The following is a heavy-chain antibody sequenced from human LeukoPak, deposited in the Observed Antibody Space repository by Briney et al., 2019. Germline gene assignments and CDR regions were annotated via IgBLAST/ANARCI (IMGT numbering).Heavy chain of an antibody. J-gene: IGHJ6*02. CDR3: ARLRSGSTPPPPHYYYGLDV. V-gene: IGHV4-59*01. Sequence: SETLSLTCTVSGGSINDFYWTWIRQPPGKGLEWXXXXXXXXXANSNPSLESRVTISVDTSKNQFSLKLSSVTAADTAAYYCARLRSGSTPPPPHYYYGLDVWGQGTTVIVSS. CDR1: GGSINDFY. CDR2: XXXXXXA. D-gene: IGHD1-26*01.